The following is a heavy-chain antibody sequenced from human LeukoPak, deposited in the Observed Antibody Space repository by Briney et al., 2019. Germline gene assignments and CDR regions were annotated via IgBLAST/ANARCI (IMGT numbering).Heavy chain of an antibody. CDR1: GFTFSSSA. Sequence: GALRLSCAASGFTFSSSAMSWVRQAPGKGLEWVSAISNNGGYTYYADSVQGRFTISRDNSKSTLCLQMNSLRAEDTAVYYCAKQLGYCSDGSCYFPYWGQGTLVTVSS. CDR3: AKQLGYCSDGSCYFPY. J-gene: IGHJ4*02. V-gene: IGHV3-23*01. CDR2: ISNNGGYT. D-gene: IGHD2-15*01.